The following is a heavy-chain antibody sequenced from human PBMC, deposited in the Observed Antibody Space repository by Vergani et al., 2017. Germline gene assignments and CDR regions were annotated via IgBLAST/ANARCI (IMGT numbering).Heavy chain of an antibody. Sequence: EVQLLESGGGLVQPGGSLRLSCAASGFTFSSYAMSWVRQAPGKGLEWVSAISGSGGSTYYADSGKGRFTISRDNSKNTLYLQMNSLRAEDTAVYYCAKDISRIAVAGTVFDYWGQGTLVTVSS. V-gene: IGHV3-23*01. CDR3: AKDISRIAVAGTVFDY. J-gene: IGHJ4*02. CDR1: GFTFSSYA. CDR2: ISGSGGST. D-gene: IGHD6-19*01.